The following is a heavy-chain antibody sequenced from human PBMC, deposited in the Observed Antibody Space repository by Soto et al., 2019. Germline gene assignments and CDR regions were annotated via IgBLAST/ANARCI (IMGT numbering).Heavy chain of an antibody. CDR1: GGSFSGYS. CDR2: INHSGSA. J-gene: IGHJ4*02. V-gene: IGHV4-34*02. CDR3: ARGLFSEDSYSGGWYFFDY. D-gene: IGHD3-10*01. Sequence: QVQLQQWGAGLLKPSETLSLTCAVYGGSFSGYSWTWIRQPPGKALEWIGQINHSGSANYNPSLTSRVTISVATPKNQFSLELASVPAADTAVYYCARGLFSEDSYSGGWYFFDYWGQGTLVTVSS.